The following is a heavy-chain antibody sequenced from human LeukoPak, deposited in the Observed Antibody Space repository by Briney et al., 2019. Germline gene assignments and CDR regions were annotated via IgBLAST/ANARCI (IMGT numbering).Heavy chain of an antibody. V-gene: IGHV4-34*01. CDR1: GVSFSGYY. D-gene: IGHD3-10*01. Sequence: PSETLSLTCAVYGVSFSGYYWSWIRQPPGKGLEWIGEINHSGSTNYNPSLKSRVTISVDTSKNQFSLKLSSVTAADTAVYYCARNQRVMVRGALDYWGQGTLVTVSS. J-gene: IGHJ4*02. CDR2: INHSGST. CDR3: ARNQRVMVRGALDY.